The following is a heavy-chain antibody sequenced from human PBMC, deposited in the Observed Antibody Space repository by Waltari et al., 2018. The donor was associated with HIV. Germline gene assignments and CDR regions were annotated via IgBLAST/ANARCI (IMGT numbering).Heavy chain of an antibody. J-gene: IGHJ6*02. CDR2: IYTSGST. Sequence: QVQLQESGPGLVKPSETLSLTCTVSGGSISSYYWSWIRQPAGTGLEWMGRIYTSGSTNYNPSLKSRVTMSVDTSKNQFSLKLSSVTAADTAVYYCARLQVGYCSSTSCYPEGDYYYYYGMDVWGQGTTVTVSS. CDR1: GGSISSYY. CDR3: ARLQVGYCSSTSCYPEGDYYYYYGMDV. D-gene: IGHD2-2*01. V-gene: IGHV4-4*07.